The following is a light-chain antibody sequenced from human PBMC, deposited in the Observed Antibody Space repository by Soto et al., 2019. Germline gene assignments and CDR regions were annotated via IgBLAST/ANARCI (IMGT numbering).Light chain of an antibody. CDR2: DSN. CDR3: ATWDASLSGWV. J-gene: IGLJ3*02. V-gene: IGLV1-44*01. Sequence: QSALTQPPSASGTPGQRVTISCSGTYSNFGSNPVTWYQQLPGTAPKLLIYDSNQRPSGVPDRFSGSKSGTSASLAIRGLQPEDEADYYCATWDASLSGWVFGGGTKVTVL. CDR1: YSNFGSNP.